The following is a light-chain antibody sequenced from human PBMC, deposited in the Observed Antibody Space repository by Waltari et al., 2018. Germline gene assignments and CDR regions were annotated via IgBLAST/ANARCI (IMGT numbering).Light chain of an antibody. Sequence: QSVLTQPPSASGTPGQRVTISCSGSSSNIGSNYVSWYQQLPGTAPKLLIYRNNQRPSGVPDRFSGSKSGTSASLAISGLRSEDEADYYCAAWDDSLSQVFGGGTKLTVL. J-gene: IGLJ3*02. V-gene: IGLV1-47*01. CDR2: RNN. CDR3: AAWDDSLSQV. CDR1: SSNIGSNY.